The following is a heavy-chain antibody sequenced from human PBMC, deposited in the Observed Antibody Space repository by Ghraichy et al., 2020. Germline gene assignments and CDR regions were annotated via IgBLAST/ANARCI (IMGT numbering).Heavy chain of an antibody. CDR2: IYTSGST. CDR3: ARNPYSSGWYSNWYFDY. V-gene: IGHV4-61*05. CDR1: GGSISSSSYY. D-gene: IGHD6-19*01. Sequence: SETLSLTCAVSGGSISSSSYYWSWIRQPPGKGLEWIGYIYTSGSTNYNPSLKSRVTISVDTSKNQFSLKLSSVTAADTAVYYCARNPYSSGWYSNWYFDYWGQGTLVTVSS. J-gene: IGHJ4*02.